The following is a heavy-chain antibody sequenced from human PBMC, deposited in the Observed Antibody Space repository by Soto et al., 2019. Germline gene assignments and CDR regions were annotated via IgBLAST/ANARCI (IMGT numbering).Heavy chain of an antibody. D-gene: IGHD4-17*01. CDR1: GYTFTNYG. J-gene: IGHJ6*03. Sequence: QVQLVQSGAEVKQPGASVKVSCKASGYTFTNYGFTWVRQAPGQGLEWLGWISTYNGNTKYAQKVQGRLTMTTDASTSTANMELTSLISDDTALYYWARTTVTASYYYMDVWGKGSTVTVS. CDR3: ARTTVTASYYYMDV. V-gene: IGHV1-18*01. CDR2: ISTYNGNT.